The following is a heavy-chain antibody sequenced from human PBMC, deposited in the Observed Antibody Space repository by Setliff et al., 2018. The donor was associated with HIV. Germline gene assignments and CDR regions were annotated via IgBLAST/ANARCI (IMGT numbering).Heavy chain of an antibody. CDR1: GGSFSDYY. CDR3: ARGRITLVRGVTNPYYDYYMDV. J-gene: IGHJ6*03. CDR2: INHSGST. V-gene: IGHV4-34*01. D-gene: IGHD3-10*01. Sequence: SETLSLTCAVYGGSFSDYYWSWIRQPPGKGLEWIGEINHSGSTNYNPSLKSRVTISVDTSKNQSSLKVNSVTAADTAVYYCARGRITLVRGVTNPYYDYYMDVWGKGTTVTVSS.